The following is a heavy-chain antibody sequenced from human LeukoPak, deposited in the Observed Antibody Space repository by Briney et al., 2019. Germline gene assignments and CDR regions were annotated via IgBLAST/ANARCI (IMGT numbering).Heavy chain of an antibody. CDR2: IYYRGST. V-gene: IGHV4-39*01. Sequence: PSETLSLTCAVYGGSFSGYYWGWIRQPPGKGLEWIGSIYYRGSTYYNPSLMSRVTISLDTSKNQFSLTLRSVTAADTAVYYCARHGDGYNPFDYWGQGILVTVSS. D-gene: IGHD5-24*01. CDR3: ARHGDGYNPFDY. J-gene: IGHJ4*02. CDR1: GGSFSGYY.